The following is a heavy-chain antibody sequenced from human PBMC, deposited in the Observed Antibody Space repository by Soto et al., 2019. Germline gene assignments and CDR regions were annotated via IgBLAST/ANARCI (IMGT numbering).Heavy chain of an antibody. Sequence: QVQLVESGGGVVQPGRSLRLSCAASGFTFSSYGMHWVRQAPGKGLEWVAVIWYDGSNKYYADSVKGRFTISRDNSKNTLYLQMNSLRAEDTAVYYCARDKDFWSVDPLYGACDIWGQGTMVTVSS. D-gene: IGHD3-3*01. CDR1: GFTFSSYG. V-gene: IGHV3-33*01. CDR2: IWYDGSNK. CDR3: ARDKDFWSVDPLYGACDI. J-gene: IGHJ3*02.